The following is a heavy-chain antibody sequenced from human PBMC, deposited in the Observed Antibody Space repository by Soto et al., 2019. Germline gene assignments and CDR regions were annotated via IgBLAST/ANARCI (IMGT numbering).Heavy chain of an antibody. D-gene: IGHD1-26*01. CDR3: ARSQVGRPLDV. CDR2: INPSGGST. CDR1: RYTFTNFY. J-gene: IGHJ6*02. V-gene: IGHV1-46*01. Sequence: SVKGSCKASRYTFTNFYIDWLRQAPGQGLEWMGIINPSGGSTTYPQKFQGRVTMTRDTSTSTVHMALITLRSEDTDVYYCARSQVGRPLDVWGPGTTVTVSS.